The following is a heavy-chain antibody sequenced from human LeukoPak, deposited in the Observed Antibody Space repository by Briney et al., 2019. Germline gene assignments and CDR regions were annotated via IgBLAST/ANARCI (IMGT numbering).Heavy chain of an antibody. D-gene: IGHD5-18*01. V-gene: IGHV3-23*01. J-gene: IGHJ4*02. CDR2: ISGSGGST. CDR3: AKDQSGYSYGDFDY. Sequence: GGSLRLSCAASGFTFSSYAMSWVRQAPGKGLEWVSAISGSGGSTYYADSVKGRLTISRDNSKNTLYLQMNSLRAEDTAVYYCAKDQSGYSYGDFDYWGQGTLVTVSS. CDR1: GFTFSSYA.